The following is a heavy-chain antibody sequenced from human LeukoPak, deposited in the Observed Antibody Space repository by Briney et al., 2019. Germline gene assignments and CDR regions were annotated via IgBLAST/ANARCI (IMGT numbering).Heavy chain of an antibody. CDR3: AKKVLTVTTWYFDY. V-gene: IGHV3-30*02. CDR1: GFTFNNYG. CDR2: IRYDGSNT. Sequence: PGGSLRLSCAASGFTFNNYGMHWVRQAPGKGLEWLAFIRYDGSNTYYADSVKGRFTISRDNSKNMLYLQMNSLRAEDTAVYYCAKKVLTVTTWYFDYWGQGTLVTVSS. J-gene: IGHJ4*02. D-gene: IGHD4-17*01.